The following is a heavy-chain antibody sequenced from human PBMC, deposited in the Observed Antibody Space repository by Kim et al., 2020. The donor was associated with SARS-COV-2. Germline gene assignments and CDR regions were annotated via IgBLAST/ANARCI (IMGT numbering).Heavy chain of an antibody. CDR1: GGSISSGGYY. CDR2: IYYSGST. J-gene: IGHJ4*02. D-gene: IGHD3-3*01. Sequence: SETLSLTCIVSGGSISSGGYYWSWIRQHPGKGLEWIGYIYYSGSTYYNPSLKSRVTISVDTSKNQFSLKLSSVTAADTAVYYCARSEYDFWSGYFDYWGQGTLVTVSS. CDR3: ARSEYDFWSGYFDY. V-gene: IGHV4-31*03.